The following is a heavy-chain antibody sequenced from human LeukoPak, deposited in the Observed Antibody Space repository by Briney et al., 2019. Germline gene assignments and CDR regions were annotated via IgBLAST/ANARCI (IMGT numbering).Heavy chain of an antibody. D-gene: IGHD1-26*01. CDR2: ISYDGSNK. CDR1: GFTFSSHS. Sequence: QPGGSLRLSCAASGFTFSSHSMNWVRQAPGKGLEWVAVISYDGSNKYYADSVKGRFTISRDNSKNTLYLQMNSLRAEDTAVYYCARYTTNDAFDIWGQGTMVTVSS. CDR3: ARYTTNDAFDI. V-gene: IGHV3-30*03. J-gene: IGHJ3*02.